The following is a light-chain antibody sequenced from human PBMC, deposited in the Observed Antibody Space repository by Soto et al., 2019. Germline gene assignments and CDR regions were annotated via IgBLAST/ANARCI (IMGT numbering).Light chain of an antibody. CDR1: SSDVGGYDY. CDR3: SSFTATTARDARV. Sequence: QSALTQPASVSGSPGQSITISCTGTSSDVGGYDYVSWYQLHPGKAPKLMVFEVSNRPSGVSYRFSGSKSGDTASLTISGLQAEDEADYYCSSFTATTARDARVFGGGTKLTVL. V-gene: IGLV2-14*01. CDR2: EVS. J-gene: IGLJ3*02.